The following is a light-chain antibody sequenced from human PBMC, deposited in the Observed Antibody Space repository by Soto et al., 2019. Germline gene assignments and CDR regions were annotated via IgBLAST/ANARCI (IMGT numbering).Light chain of an antibody. J-gene: IGKJ1*01. CDR1: QYLXKW. CDR2: XAS. CDR3: QQYDKYST. Sequence: IQLTQSPPSVSASVGDRVTITCRASQYLXKWLAWYQKRPGKAPKLLIHXASNLQTGVPSRFSGSGSGTEFTLTVTSLQPEDVETYFCQQYDKYSTFGHGTKVDIK. V-gene: IGKV1-12*01.